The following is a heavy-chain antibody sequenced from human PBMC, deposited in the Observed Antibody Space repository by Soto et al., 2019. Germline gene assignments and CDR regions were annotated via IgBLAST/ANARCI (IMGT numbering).Heavy chain of an antibody. CDR2: IYYTGTT. CDR1: GAPLSSGSYY. V-gene: IGHV4-61*01. D-gene: IGHD1-26*01. CDR3: AGRDVGWFEP. J-gene: IGHJ5*02. Sequence: SGTLSLTCTVSGAPLSSGSYYWSGIRQSPGKRLEWIAYIYYTGTTKYNPSLKSRVTISVDTSKNQFSLRLTSVTAADTAVYYCAGRDVGWFEPWGQGSLVTVSS.